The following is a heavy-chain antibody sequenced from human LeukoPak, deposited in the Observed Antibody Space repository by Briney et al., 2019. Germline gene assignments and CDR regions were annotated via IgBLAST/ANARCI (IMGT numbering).Heavy chain of an antibody. J-gene: IGHJ4*02. V-gene: IGHV3-23*01. CDR3: AKDKTRVVTPVFDN. CDR2: ISGGGST. Sequence: RGSLRLSCAASGFTFSSYAMSWVRQAPGKGLEWVSGISGGGSTYYADSVKGRFTISRDNSKNTLYVQMNSLRAEDTAVYYCAKDKTRVVTPVFDNWGQGTLVTVSS. D-gene: IGHD4-23*01. CDR1: GFTFSSYA.